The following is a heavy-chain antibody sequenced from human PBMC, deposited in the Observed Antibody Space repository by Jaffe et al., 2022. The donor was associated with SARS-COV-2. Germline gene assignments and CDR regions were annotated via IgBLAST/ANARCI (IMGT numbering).Heavy chain of an antibody. CDR1: GFTFDDYA. J-gene: IGHJ4*02. V-gene: IGHV3-9*01. Sequence: EVQLVESGGGLVQPGRSLRLSCAASGFTFDDYAMHWVRQAPGKGLEWVSGISWNSGSIGYADSVKGRFTISRDNAKNSLYLQMNSLRAEDTALYYCAKDMGGSGGSYRKGSFDYWGQGTLVTVSS. CDR2: ISWNSGSI. D-gene: IGHD1-26*01. CDR3: AKDMGGSGGSYRKGSFDY.